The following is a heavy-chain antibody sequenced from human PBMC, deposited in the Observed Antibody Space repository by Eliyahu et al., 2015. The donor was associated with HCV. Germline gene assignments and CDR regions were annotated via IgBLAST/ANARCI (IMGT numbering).Heavy chain of an antibody. CDR1: GFXFAFNA. D-gene: IGHD7-27*01. CDR3: AKDRDNWGDSAAEY. CDR2: ISGSGDST. V-gene: IGHV3-23*01. J-gene: IGHJ4*02. Sequence: EVQVLESGGGLVQPGGSLRLSCAASGFXFAFNAIPWVRQAPGKGLEWVSAISGSGDSTYYADSVKGRFTMSRDNSKNTLYLQMNSLRAEDTAVYYCAKDRDNWGDSAAEYWGQGTLVTVSS.